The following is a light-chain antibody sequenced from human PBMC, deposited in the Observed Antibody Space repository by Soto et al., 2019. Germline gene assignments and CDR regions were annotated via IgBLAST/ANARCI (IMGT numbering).Light chain of an antibody. V-gene: IGLV2-14*03. CDR3: TSWTTSTTMI. Sequence: QSVLTQPASVSGSPGQSITISCTGTRSDIGAYNFVSWYQQHPGEVPKLMLYDVNVRPSGVSNRLSGSKSGNTASLTISGLQAEDEADYYCTSWTTSTTMIFGGGTKVTVL. CDR1: RSDIGAYNF. CDR2: DVN. J-gene: IGLJ2*01.